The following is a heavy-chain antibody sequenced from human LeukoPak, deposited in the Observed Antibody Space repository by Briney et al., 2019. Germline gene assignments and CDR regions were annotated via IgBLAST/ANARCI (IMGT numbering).Heavy chain of an antibody. D-gene: IGHD3-10*01. V-gene: IGHV3-74*01. Sequence: PGGSLRLSCAASGFTFSNAWMSWVRQAPGKGLVWVSRINNDGSGAIYADSVKGRFTISRDNAKNTLYLQMNSLRAEDTAVYYCAVPRIGNYYGMDVWGQGTTVTVSS. CDR1: GFTFSNAW. CDR3: AVPRIGNYYGMDV. J-gene: IGHJ6*02. CDR2: INNDGSGA.